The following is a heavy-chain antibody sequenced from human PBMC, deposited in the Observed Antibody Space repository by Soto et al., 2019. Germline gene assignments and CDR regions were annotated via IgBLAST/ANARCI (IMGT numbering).Heavy chain of an antibody. D-gene: IGHD2-2*02. CDR2: ISPNSGGT. Sequence: GASVKVSCKATGYTFSGYYIHWLRQAPGQGLEWMGWISPNSGGTNYAQKFQGRVTVTRDTPTSTAYMELSRLTSDDTAVYYCARSLTEGYCTITGSYTRPLYGMDVWGQGTTVTVSS. CDR3: ARSLTEGYCTITGSYTRPLYGMDV. J-gene: IGHJ6*02. CDR1: GYTFSGYY. V-gene: IGHV1-2*02.